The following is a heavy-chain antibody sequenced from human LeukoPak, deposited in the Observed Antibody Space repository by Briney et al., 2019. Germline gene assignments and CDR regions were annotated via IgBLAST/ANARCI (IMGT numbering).Heavy chain of an antibody. J-gene: IGHJ6*02. CDR2: ISYDGSNK. V-gene: IGHV3-30*18. CDR1: GFTFSSYG. CDR3: AKPLSSGWYTDYYYGMDV. Sequence: GGSLRLSCAASGFTFSSYGMHWVRQAPGKGLEWVAVISYDGSNKYYADSVKGRFTISRDNSKNTLYLQMNSLRAEDTAVYYCAKPLSSGWYTDYYYGMDVRGQGTTVTVSS. D-gene: IGHD6-19*01.